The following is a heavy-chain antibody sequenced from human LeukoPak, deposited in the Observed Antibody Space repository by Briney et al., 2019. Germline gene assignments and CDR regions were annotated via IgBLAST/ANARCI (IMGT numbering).Heavy chain of an antibody. Sequence: GGSLRLSCAASGFTFSSFAMHWVRQAPGKGLEYVSGISRDGRSTFYADSVKGRFTISRDNSKNTLYLQMGSLRPEDMAVYYCAIQIRGAVYWGQGTLATVSS. J-gene: IGHJ4*02. V-gene: IGHV3-64*02. D-gene: IGHD3-10*01. CDR3: AIQIRGAVY. CDR1: GFTFSSFA. CDR2: ISRDGRST.